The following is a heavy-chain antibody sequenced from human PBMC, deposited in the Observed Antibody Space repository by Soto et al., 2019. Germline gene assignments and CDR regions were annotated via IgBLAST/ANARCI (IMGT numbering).Heavy chain of an antibody. CDR2: IYYSGST. Sequence: SETLSLTCTVSGGSISSYYWSWIRQPPGKGLEWIGYIYYSGSTNYNPSLKSRVTISVDTSKNQFSLKLSSVTAADTAVYYCARASYYYDSSGYIHYFDYWGQGTLVTVSS. CDR1: GGSISSYY. D-gene: IGHD3-22*01. CDR3: ARASYYYDSSGYIHYFDY. V-gene: IGHV4-59*01. J-gene: IGHJ4*02.